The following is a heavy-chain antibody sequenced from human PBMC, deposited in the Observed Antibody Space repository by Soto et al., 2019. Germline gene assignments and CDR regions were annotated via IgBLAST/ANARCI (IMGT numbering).Heavy chain of an antibody. CDR3: ARFGSAPYYYYGVDV. V-gene: IGHV1-18*01. CDR1: GYIFTNYD. CDR2: VSGYTGNT. J-gene: IGHJ6*02. D-gene: IGHD3-10*01. Sequence: QVQLVQSETEVKKPGATEKVSCEASGYIFTNYDITWVRQAPGQGLEWMGWVSGYTGNTKYAQKFQDRVTMTTDTSTSTVYMELRSLRSDDTAVYYCARFGSAPYYYYGVDVWGQGTTVFVSS.